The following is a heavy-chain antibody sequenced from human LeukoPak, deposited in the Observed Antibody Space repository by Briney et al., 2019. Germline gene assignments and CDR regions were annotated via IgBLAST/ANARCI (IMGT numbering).Heavy chain of an antibody. J-gene: IGHJ4*02. CDR2: INHSGST. V-gene: IGHV4-34*01. Sequence: SETLSLTCAVYGGSFSGYYWSWIRQPPGKGLEWTGEINHSGSTNYNPSLKSRVTISVDTSKNQFSLKLSSVTAADTAVYYCARGFRTGTTFGYWGQGTLVTVSS. D-gene: IGHD1-7*01. CDR1: GGSFSGYY. CDR3: ARGFRTGTTFGY.